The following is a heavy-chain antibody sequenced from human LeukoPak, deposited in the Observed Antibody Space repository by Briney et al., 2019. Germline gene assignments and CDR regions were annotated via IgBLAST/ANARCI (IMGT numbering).Heavy chain of an antibody. D-gene: IGHD6-6*01. CDR2: ISSGGGTI. Sequence: GGSLRLSCAASGFTFSDYYMSWIRQAPGKGLEWVSYISSGGGTIHYADSVKGRFTISRDNAENSLYLRMNSLRAEDTAVYYCARYSSSPNRAFDIWGQGTMVTVSS. CDR1: GFTFSDYY. CDR3: ARYSSSPNRAFDI. J-gene: IGHJ3*02. V-gene: IGHV3-11*04.